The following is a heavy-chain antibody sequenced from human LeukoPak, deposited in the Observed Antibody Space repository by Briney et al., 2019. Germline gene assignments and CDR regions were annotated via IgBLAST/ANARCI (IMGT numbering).Heavy chain of an antibody. CDR2: MNPNSGNT. V-gene: IGHV1-8*01. CDR3: ARGFDYYDSSGYYWGNAFDI. Sequence: GASVKVSCKASGYTFTSYDINWVRQATGQGLEWMGWMNPNSGNTDYAQKFQGRVTMTRNTSISTAYMELSSLRSEDTAVYYCARGFDYYDSSGYYWGNAFDIWGQGTMVTVSS. CDR1: GYTFTSYD. D-gene: IGHD3-22*01. J-gene: IGHJ3*02.